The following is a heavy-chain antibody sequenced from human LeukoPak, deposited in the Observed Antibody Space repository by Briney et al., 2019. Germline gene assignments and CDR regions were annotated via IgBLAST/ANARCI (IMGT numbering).Heavy chain of an antibody. CDR1: GYTFSNYY. J-gene: IGHJ4*02. CDR2: INPNSGYT. V-gene: IGHV1-2*02. CDR3: ARGPDTSGYYPFDY. D-gene: IGHD3-22*01. Sequence: ASVKVSCKASGYTFSNYYMHWVRQAPGQGLEWMGWINPNSGYTNYAQKFRGRLTLTSDTSIITVHMELTTLRSDDTAVYYCARGPDTSGYYPFDYWGQGTLVTVSS.